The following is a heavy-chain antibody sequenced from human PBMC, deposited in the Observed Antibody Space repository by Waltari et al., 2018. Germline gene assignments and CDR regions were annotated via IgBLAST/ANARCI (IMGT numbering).Heavy chain of an antibody. Sequence: QVQLQESGPGLVKPSETLSLTCAVSGYSISSGYYWGWIRPPPGQGLEWIGSIYHSGSTYYNPSLKSRVTISVDTSKNQFSLKLSSVTAADTAVYYCARGVKNYYGSGSYFYYYGMDVWGQGTTVTVSS. J-gene: IGHJ6*02. D-gene: IGHD3-10*01. CDR3: ARGVKNYYGSGSYFYYYGMDV. V-gene: IGHV4-38-2*01. CDR2: IYHSGST. CDR1: GYSISSGYY.